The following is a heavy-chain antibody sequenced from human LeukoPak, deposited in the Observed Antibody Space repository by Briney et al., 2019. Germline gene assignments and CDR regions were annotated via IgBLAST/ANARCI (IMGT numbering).Heavy chain of an antibody. CDR3: AKDGGLWVSAHWGDS. Sequence: GGSLRLSCAASGFTFSSYTMSWVRQAPGKGLEWVSTIITSDGNTYYADSVKGRFTVSRDNSKNTLYLQMNSLGAEDTAVYYCAKDGGLWVSAHWGDSWGRGTLVTVSS. J-gene: IGHJ4*02. CDR1: GFTFSSYT. CDR2: IITSDGNT. V-gene: IGHV3-23*01. D-gene: IGHD7-27*01.